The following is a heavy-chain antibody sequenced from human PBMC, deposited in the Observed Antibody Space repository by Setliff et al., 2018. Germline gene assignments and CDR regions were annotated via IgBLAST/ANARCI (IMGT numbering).Heavy chain of an antibody. J-gene: IGHJ6*02. CDR2: IYYSGSA. CDR1: GGSISSGSYY. D-gene: IGHD6-13*01. V-gene: IGHV4-61*10. CDR3: ARDEGSSYFYGMDV. Sequence: SETLSLTCTVSGGSISSGSYYWSWIRQPAGKGLEWIGYIYYSGSANYNPSLKSRVTISVDTSKNQFSLKLSSVTAADTAVYYCARDEGSSYFYGMDVWGQGTTVTVSS.